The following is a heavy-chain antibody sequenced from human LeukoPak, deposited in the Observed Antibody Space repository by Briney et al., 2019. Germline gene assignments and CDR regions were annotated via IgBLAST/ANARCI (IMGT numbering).Heavy chain of an antibody. Sequence: GGSLRLSCAASGFTFSSYGMHWVRQAPGKGLEWVAVISYDGSNKYYADSVKGRFTISRDNSKNTLYLQMNSLGAEDTAVYYCAKDLYRQLRYFDWLSDYWGQGTLVTVSS. CDR1: GFTFSSYG. CDR2: ISYDGSNK. D-gene: IGHD3-9*01. CDR3: AKDLYRQLRYFDWLSDY. V-gene: IGHV3-30*18. J-gene: IGHJ4*02.